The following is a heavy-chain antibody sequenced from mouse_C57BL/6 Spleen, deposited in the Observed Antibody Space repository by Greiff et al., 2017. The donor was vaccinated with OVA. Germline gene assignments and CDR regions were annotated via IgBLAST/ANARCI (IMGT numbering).Heavy chain of an antibody. Sequence: EVNLVESGGGLVQPGGSLKLSCAASGFTFSDYYMYWVRQTPEKRLEWVAYISNGGGSTYYPDTVKGRFTISRDNAKNTLYLQMSRLKSEDTAMYYCARDAYDYDVYWGQGTLVTVSA. V-gene: IGHV5-12*01. CDR3: ARDAYDYDVY. CDR1: GFTFSDYY. D-gene: IGHD2-4*01. J-gene: IGHJ3*01. CDR2: ISNGGGST.